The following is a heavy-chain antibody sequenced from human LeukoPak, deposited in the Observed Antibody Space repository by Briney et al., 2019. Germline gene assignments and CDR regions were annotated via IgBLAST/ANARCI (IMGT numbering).Heavy chain of an antibody. CDR1: GYTFTSYG. J-gene: IGHJ3*02. CDR2: ISAYNGNT. Sequence: WAAVTVSFKASGYTFTSYGISWVRQAPGQGLEWMGWISAYNGNTNYPQKLQGRVTMTTDTSTSTAYMELRSLRADDTAVYYCARDPGNEAFDIWGQGTMVTVSS. CDR3: ARDPGNEAFDI. V-gene: IGHV1-18*01. D-gene: IGHD3-10*01.